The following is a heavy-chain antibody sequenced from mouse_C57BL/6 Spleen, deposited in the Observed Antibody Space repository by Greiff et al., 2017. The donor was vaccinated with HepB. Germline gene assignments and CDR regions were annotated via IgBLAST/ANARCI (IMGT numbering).Heavy chain of an antibody. V-gene: IGHV5-12*01. CDR2: ISNGGGST. CDR1: GFTFSDYY. Sequence: EVQLVESGGGLVQPGGSLKLSCAASGFTFSDYYMYWVRQTPEKRLEWVAYISNGGGSTYYPDTVKGRFTISRDNAKNTLYLQMSRLKSEDTAMYYCARRCPLGYFDVWGTGTTVTVSS. J-gene: IGHJ1*03. CDR3: ARRCPLGYFDV. D-gene: IGHD2-10*02.